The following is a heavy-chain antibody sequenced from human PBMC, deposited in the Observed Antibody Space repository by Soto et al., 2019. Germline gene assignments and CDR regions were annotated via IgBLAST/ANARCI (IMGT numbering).Heavy chain of an antibody. CDR3: VREAWGEREAYYGLDV. CDR2: TYYRSKWYN. Sequence: QVQLHQSGPGLVKPSQSLSLTCVISGDSVSSNRAAWNWIRQPPSRGLEWLGRTYYRSKWYNDYVVSVKSRITINADTSKNQFSLQLNSVTPDDTAVYYCVREAWGEREAYYGLDVWGQGTTVTVSS. V-gene: IGHV6-1*01. D-gene: IGHD3-16*01. CDR1: GDSVSSNRAA. J-gene: IGHJ6*02.